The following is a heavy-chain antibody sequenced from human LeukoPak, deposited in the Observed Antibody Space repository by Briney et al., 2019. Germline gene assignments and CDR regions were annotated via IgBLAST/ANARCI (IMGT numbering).Heavy chain of an antibody. D-gene: IGHD3-9*01. CDR2: IYYSGST. CDR3: ARHSTYYDILTGRNNYFDY. Sequence: SETLSLTCTVSGGSISSYYWSWIRQPPGKGLEWIGYIYYSGSTNYNPSLKSRVTISVDTSKNQFSLKLSSVTAADTAVYYCARHSTYYDILTGRNNYFDYWGQGTLVTVSS. CDR1: GGSISSYY. J-gene: IGHJ4*02. V-gene: IGHV4-59*08.